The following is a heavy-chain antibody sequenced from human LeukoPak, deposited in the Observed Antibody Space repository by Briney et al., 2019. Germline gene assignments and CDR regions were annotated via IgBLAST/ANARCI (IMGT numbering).Heavy chain of an antibody. CDR3: ARRGYYQNWFDP. CDR2: INHSGST. V-gene: IGHV4-34*01. CDR1: GGSFSGYY. J-gene: IGHJ5*02. D-gene: IGHD1-26*01. Sequence: SETLSLTCAVYGGSFSGYYWSWIRRPPGKGLEWIGEINHSGSTNYNPSLKSRVTISVDTSKNQFSLKLSSVTAADTAVYYCARRGYYQNWFDPWGQGTLVTVSS.